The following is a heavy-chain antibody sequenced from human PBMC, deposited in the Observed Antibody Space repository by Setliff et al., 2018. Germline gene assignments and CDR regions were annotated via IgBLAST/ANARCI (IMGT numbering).Heavy chain of an antibody. Sequence: SETLSLTCTVSGGSISSSSYYWGWIRQPPGKGLEWIGEINHSGSSNYNPSLKSRVTISVDTSKNQFFLEITSVTAADTAVYNCARGHGTDYNFWSGYPAASFDIWGQGTMVTVSS. D-gene: IGHD3-3*01. CDR3: ARGHGTDYNFWSGYPAASFDI. CDR1: GGSISSSSYY. CDR2: INHSGSS. J-gene: IGHJ3*02. V-gene: IGHV4-39*07.